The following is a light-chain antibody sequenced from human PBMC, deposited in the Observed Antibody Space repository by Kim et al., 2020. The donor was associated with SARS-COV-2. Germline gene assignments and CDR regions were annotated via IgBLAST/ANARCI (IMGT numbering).Light chain of an antibody. Sequence: SSELTQDPAVSVALGQTVTITCQGDSLRNYYASWYQQKPGRAPVVVIYGKNNRLSGIPDRFSGSTSGDTASLTITGAQAEDEADYYCNSRDSTTNHLVFGGGTKVTVL. CDR2: GKN. J-gene: IGLJ2*01. V-gene: IGLV3-19*01. CDR3: NSRDSTTNHLV. CDR1: SLRNYY.